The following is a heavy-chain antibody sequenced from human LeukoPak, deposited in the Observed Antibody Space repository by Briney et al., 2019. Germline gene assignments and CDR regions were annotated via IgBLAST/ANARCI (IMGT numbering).Heavy chain of an antibody. CDR2: IYYSGST. D-gene: IGHD3-9*01. CDR3: ARDVQTDYDILTGYSPFFWFDP. CDR1: GGSINSNSYY. V-gene: IGHV4-39*07. J-gene: IGHJ5*02. Sequence: SETLSLTCTVSGGSINSNSYYWGWIRQPPGKGLEWIGSIYYSGSTYYNPSLKSRVTISVDTSKNQFSLKLSSVTAADTAVYYCARDVQTDYDILTGYSPFFWFDPWGQGTLVTVSS.